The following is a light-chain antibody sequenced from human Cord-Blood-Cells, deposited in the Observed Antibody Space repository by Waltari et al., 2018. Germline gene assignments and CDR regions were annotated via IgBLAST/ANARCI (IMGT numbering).Light chain of an antibody. Sequence: QSALTQPASVSGSPGQSITISCTATSSDVGSYNLVSWYQQHPGKAPKLMIYEGSKRPSGVSNRFSGSKSGNTASLTISGLQAEDEADYYCCSYAGSSTFEVFGGGTKLTVL. CDR1: SSDVGSYNL. V-gene: IGLV2-23*03. CDR3: CSYAGSSTFEV. CDR2: EGS. J-gene: IGLJ3*02.